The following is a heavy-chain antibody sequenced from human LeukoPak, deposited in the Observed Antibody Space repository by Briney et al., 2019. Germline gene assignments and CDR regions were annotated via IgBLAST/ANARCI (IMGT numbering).Heavy chain of an antibody. Sequence: GGSLRLSCAASGFTFSSYSMNWIRQAPGKGLEWVASISSSSSYIYYADSVKGRFTIYRDNAKNSLYLQMNSLRAEDTAVYYCARDQLPNGYKLPMTHWGQGTLVTVSS. D-gene: IGHD5-24*01. J-gene: IGHJ4*02. CDR3: ARDQLPNGYKLPMTH. V-gene: IGHV3-21*01. CDR1: GFTFSSYS. CDR2: ISSSSSYI.